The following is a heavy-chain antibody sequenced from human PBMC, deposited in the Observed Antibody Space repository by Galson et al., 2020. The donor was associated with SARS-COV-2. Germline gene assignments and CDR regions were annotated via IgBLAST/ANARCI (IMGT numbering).Heavy chain of an antibody. V-gene: IGHV4-39*01. CDR1: GGSISSRSYY. CDR3: ARRSDMVAWVY. D-gene: IGHD2-15*01. CDR2: IYYRGST. Sequence: SETLSLTCTVSGGSISSRSYYWGWIRQPPGKGLEWIASIYYRGSTSYNPSLSSRVTISMDTSKNQFFLNLRSVTAADTAVYYCARRSDMVAWVYWGQGTLVTVSS. J-gene: IGHJ4*02.